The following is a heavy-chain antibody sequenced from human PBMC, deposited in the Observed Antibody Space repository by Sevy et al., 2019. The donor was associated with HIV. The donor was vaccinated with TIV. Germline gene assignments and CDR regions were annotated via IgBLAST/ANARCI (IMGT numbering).Heavy chain of an antibody. D-gene: IGHD6-19*01. CDR2: IDYSGST. CDR1: GGSISAFY. V-gene: IGHV4-59*12. Sequence: SETLSLTCSVSGGSISAFYWSWIRQPPGKTLEWIGYIDYSGSTNYIYNPSLKSRVTISLATSSNYLSLRLSSVAAADTAVYYCARYARKQWMDYFDNWGQGTLVTVSS. J-gene: IGHJ4*02. CDR3: ARYARKQWMDYFDN.